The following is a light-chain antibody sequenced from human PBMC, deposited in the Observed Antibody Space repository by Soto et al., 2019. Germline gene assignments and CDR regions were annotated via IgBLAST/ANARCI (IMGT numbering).Light chain of an antibody. CDR1: QTISSW. J-gene: IGKJ1*01. CDR2: KAS. V-gene: IGKV1-5*03. Sequence: DIQMTQSPSTLSGSVGDRVTITCRASQTISSWLAWYQQKPGKAPKLLIYKASTLESGVPSRFSGSGSGTEFTLTMSSLQSDDFATYYCQHYNSYSEAFGQGTKVELK. CDR3: QHYNSYSEA.